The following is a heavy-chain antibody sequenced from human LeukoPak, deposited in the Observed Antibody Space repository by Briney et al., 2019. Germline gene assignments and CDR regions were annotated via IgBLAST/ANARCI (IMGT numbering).Heavy chain of an antibody. J-gene: IGHJ1*01. CDR2: IYYSGST. D-gene: IGHD3-16*02. CDR3: ARESGGGDYVWGSYRPIGYFQH. V-gene: IGHV4-59*01. Sequence: SETLSLTCAVYGGSFSGYYWSWIRQPPGKGLEWIGYIYYSGSTNYNPSLKSRVTISVDTSKNQFSLKLSSVTAADTAVYYCARESGGGDYVWGSYRPIGYFQHWGQGTLVTVSS. CDR1: GGSFSGYY.